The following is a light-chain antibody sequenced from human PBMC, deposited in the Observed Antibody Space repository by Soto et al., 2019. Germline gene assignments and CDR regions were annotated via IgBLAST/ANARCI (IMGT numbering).Light chain of an antibody. CDR3: AAWDDSLNGVV. V-gene: IGLV1-44*01. J-gene: IGLJ2*01. CDR1: RSNIGTNT. CDR2: SYT. Sequence: QSVLTQPPSASGTPGQRVTISCSGSRSNIGTNTVNWYQQLPGTAPKLLIYSYTQRPSGVPDRFSGSKSGTSASLAITGLQSEDEAKYYCAAWDDSLNGVVLGGGTKLTVI.